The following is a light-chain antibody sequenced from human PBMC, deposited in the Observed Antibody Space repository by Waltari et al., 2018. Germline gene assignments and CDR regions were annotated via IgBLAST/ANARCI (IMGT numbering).Light chain of an antibody. CDR2: DVS. CDR3: QQYGDSPIT. V-gene: IGKV3D-20*01. Sequence: EIVLTQSPATLSLSPGERATLSCGASQRVRGHYLAWYQRKPGLAPRLLIYDVSGRATGIPDRFSGSGSGTYFTLTISRLEPEDFAMYYCQQYGDSPITFGQGTRLEIK. J-gene: IGKJ5*01. CDR1: QRVRGHY.